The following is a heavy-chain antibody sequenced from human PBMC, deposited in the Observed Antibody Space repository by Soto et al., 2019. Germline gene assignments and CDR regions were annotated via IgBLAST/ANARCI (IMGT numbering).Heavy chain of an antibody. CDR3: AKVRLTDYLRYAPHL. J-gene: IGHJ3*01. CDR2: ISPNGDST. D-gene: IGHD2-8*01. V-gene: IGHV3-23*01. Sequence: EVQLLESGGGLVQPGGPLRLACAASGFTFNNYAMNWVRQAPVRGLEWVSIISPNGDSTYYADSVKGRFTISRDNSQNTVFLQMNSLRAEDTAIYFCAKVRLTDYLRYAPHLWGQGTLVTVSS. CDR1: GFTFNNYA.